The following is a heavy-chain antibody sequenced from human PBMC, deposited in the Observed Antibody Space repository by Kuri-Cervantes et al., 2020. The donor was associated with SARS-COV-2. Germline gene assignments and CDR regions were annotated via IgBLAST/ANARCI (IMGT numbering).Heavy chain of an antibody. Sequence: LRLSCTVSGGSISSGDYYWSWIRQPPGKGLEWIGYIYYSGSTYYNPSLKSRVTISVDTSKNQFSLKLSSVTAAETAVYYCAGDKRQGGSIWGQGTMVTVSS. V-gene: IGHV4-30-4*08. D-gene: IGHD3-16*01. J-gene: IGHJ3*02. CDR1: GGSISSGDYY. CDR3: AGDKRQGGSI. CDR2: IYYSGST.